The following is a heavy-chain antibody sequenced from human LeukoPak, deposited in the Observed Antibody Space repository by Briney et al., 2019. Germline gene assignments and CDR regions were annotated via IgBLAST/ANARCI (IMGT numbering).Heavy chain of an antibody. CDR1: GYTFTGYY. D-gene: IGHD6-6*01. Sequence: GASVKVSCKAPGYTFTGYYMHWVRQAPGQGLEWMGWINPNSGGTNYAQKFQGRVTMTRDTSISTAYMELSRLRSDDTAVYYCARGEYSSSSAYYYYYTDVWGKGTTVTVSS. CDR3: ARGEYSSSSAYYYYYTDV. V-gene: IGHV1-2*02. J-gene: IGHJ6*03. CDR2: INPNSGGT.